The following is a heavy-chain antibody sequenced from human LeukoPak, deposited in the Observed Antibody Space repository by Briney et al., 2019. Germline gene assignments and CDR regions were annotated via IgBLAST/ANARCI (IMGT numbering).Heavy chain of an antibody. CDR1: GGFISRNSFY. D-gene: IGHD5-18*01. Sequence: PSETLSLTCTVSGGFISRNSFYWGWIRQPPGKGLEWIGSIYYSGTTYYNPSLKSRVTISVDTSKNQFSLKLSSVTAADTAVYYCAREVVDTAMVRWFDPWGQGTLVTVSS. J-gene: IGHJ5*02. V-gene: IGHV4-39*07. CDR3: AREVVDTAMVRWFDP. CDR2: IYYSGTT.